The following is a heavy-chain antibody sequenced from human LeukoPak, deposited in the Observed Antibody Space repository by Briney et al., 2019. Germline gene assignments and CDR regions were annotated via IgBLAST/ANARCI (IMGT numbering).Heavy chain of an antibody. CDR2: IIPISDIA. Sequence: GASVKVSCKASGTPYSFSSYAISWVRQAPGQGLEWLGGIIPISDIANYGREFRGRLTITADRSTGTVYMDLNSLRSEDTAAYYCARDREDSSSSFFYWGQGTPITVSS. CDR3: ARDREDSSSSFFY. V-gene: IGHV1-69*10. D-gene: IGHD1-26*01. J-gene: IGHJ4*02. CDR1: GTPYSFSSYA.